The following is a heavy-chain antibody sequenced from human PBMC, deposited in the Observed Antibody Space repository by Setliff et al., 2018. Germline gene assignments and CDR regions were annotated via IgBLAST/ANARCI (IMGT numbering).Heavy chain of an antibody. V-gene: IGHV1-69*13. CDR1: GGTFSTYA. J-gene: IGHJ4*02. CDR2: IVPVFGTR. D-gene: IGHD6-13*01. CDR3: ARNMGMGQRDYFDY. Sequence: GASVKVSCKASGGTFSTYAANWVRQAPGQGLEWMGGIVPVFGTRNYAQKFQGRVTFTADDSATTTYMELSSLTSEDTAIYYCARNMGMGQRDYFDYWGRGTLVTVSS.